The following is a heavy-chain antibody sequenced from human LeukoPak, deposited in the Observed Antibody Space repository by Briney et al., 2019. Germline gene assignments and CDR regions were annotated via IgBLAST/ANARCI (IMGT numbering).Heavy chain of an antibody. Sequence: HPGGSLRLSCAASGFTFSSFGMHWVRQAPVRGLEWVAVIWYDGSNKYYADSVKGRFTISRDNSKNTLYLQMNSLRAEDTAVYYCARDNDLTMIVDYWGQGTLVTVSS. D-gene: IGHD3-22*01. CDR1: GFTFSSFG. V-gene: IGHV3-33*01. CDR2: IWYDGSNK. J-gene: IGHJ4*02. CDR3: ARDNDLTMIVDY.